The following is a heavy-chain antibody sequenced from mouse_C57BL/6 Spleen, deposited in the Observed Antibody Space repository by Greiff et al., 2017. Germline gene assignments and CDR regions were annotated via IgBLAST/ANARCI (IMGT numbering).Heavy chain of an antibody. CDR2: ISSGGDCI. CDR3: TRDRRGSSPSFDY. V-gene: IGHV5-9-1*02. CDR1: GFTFSSYA. D-gene: IGHD1-1*01. Sequence: EVMLVESGEGLVKPGGSLKLSCAASGFTFSSYAMSWVRQTPEQRLEWVAYISSGGDCIYYADTVKGRFTISRDNARNTLYLQMSSLKSEDTAMYYCTRDRRGSSPSFDYWGQGTTLTVSS. J-gene: IGHJ2*01.